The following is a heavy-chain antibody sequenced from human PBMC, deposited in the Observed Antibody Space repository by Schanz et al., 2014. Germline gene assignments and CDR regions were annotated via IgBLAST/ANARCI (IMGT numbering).Heavy chain of an antibody. CDR2: ISGSGGST. Sequence: EVQLLESGGGLVQPGGSLRLSCAASGFTFSSYAMSWVRQAPGKGLEWVSAISGSGGSTYYADSVKGRFTISRDNSKNSVFLQMNSLRAEDTAVYYCARKVVATIGGYYDNWGQGTLVTVSS. D-gene: IGHD5-12*01. J-gene: IGHJ4*02. V-gene: IGHV3-23*01. CDR1: GFTFSSYA. CDR3: ARKVVATIGGYYDN.